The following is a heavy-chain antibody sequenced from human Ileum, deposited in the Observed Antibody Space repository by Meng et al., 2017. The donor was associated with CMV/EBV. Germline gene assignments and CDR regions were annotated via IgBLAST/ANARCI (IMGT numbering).Heavy chain of an antibody. V-gene: IGHV1-69*05. CDR1: GGTFSSYA. CDR3: ARTHGVTIFGVVIMDYYYYGMDV. D-gene: IGHD3-3*01. CDR2: IIPIFGTA. J-gene: IGHJ6*02. Sequence: SVKVSCKASGGTFSSYAISWVRQAPGQGLEWMGGIIPIFGTANYAQKFQGRVTITTDESTSTAYMELSSLRSEDTAVYYCARTHGVTIFGVVIMDYYYYGMDVWGQGTTVTVSS.